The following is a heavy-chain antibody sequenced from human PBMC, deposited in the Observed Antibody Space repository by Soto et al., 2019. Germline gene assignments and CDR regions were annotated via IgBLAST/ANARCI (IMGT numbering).Heavy chain of an antibody. V-gene: IGHV1-24*01. CDR1: GSTLTELS. CDR2: FDPEDGET. CDR3: AINSREYQLLVFDY. Sequence: ASVKVSCKVSGSTLTELSMHWVRQAPGKGLEWMGGFDPEDGETIYAQKFQGRVTMTEDTSTDTAYMELSSLRSEDTAVYYCAINSREYQLLVFDYWGQGTLVTVSS. D-gene: IGHD2-2*01. J-gene: IGHJ4*02.